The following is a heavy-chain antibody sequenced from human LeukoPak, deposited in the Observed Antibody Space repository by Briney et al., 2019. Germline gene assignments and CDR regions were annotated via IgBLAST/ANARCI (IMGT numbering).Heavy chain of an antibody. CDR3: ARFSSYPKSGEFEF. V-gene: IGHV4-39*01. D-gene: IGHD1-26*01. J-gene: IGHJ4*02. Sequence: SETLSLTCTVSGDSISGSSYYWDWIRQPPGKELEWIGKINDSGSTYNPSLKSRVTIPVDTSKNKFSLRLSSVTAADTAVYYCARFSSYPKSGEFEFWGQGILVTVSS. CDR1: GDSISGSSYY. CDR2: INDSGST.